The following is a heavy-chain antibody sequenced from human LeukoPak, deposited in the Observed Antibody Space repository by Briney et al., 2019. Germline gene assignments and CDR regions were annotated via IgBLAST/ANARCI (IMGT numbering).Heavy chain of an antibody. J-gene: IGHJ5*02. Sequence: SETLSLTCTVSGGSISSYYWSWIRQPPGKGLEWIGYIYTCGSTNYNPSLKSRVTISVDTSKNQFSLKLSSVTAADTAVYYCARGFSSSWNKGWFDPWGQGTLVTVSS. D-gene: IGHD6-13*01. V-gene: IGHV4-4*09. CDR2: IYTCGST. CDR1: GGSISSYY. CDR3: ARGFSSSWNKGWFDP.